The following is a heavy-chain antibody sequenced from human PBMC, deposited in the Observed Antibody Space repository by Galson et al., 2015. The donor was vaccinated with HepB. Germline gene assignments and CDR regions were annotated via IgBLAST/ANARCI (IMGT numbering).Heavy chain of an antibody. J-gene: IGHJ6*02. CDR3: ARGGYCSGGSCYPWAGYYYGMDV. D-gene: IGHD2-15*01. V-gene: IGHV1-18*04. Sequence: SVKVSCKASGYTFTSYGISWVRQAPGQGLEWMGWISAYNGNTNYAQKLQGRVTMTTDTSTSTAYMELRSLRSDDTAVYYCARGGYCSGGSCYPWAGYYYGMDVWGQGTTVTVSS. CDR1: GYTFTSYG. CDR2: ISAYNGNT.